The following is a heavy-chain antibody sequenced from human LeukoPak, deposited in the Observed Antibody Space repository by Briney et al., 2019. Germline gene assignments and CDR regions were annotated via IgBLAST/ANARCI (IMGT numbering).Heavy chain of an antibody. Sequence: SETLSLTCTVSGGSVSSDGCYWTWIRQPPGRGLEWIGYIHYTGSTDYNPSLKSRVAISVDTSKNQFSLKLSSVTAADTAVYYCARGSKAAPGTFDYWGQGTLVTVSS. J-gene: IGHJ4*02. D-gene: IGHD6-13*01. CDR3: ARGSKAAPGTFDY. CDR2: IHYTGST. CDR1: GGSVSSDGCY. V-gene: IGHV4-61*08.